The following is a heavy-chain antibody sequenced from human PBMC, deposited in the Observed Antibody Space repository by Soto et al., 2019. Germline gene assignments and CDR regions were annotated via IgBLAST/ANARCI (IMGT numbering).Heavy chain of an antibody. CDR2: ISYDGSNK. J-gene: IGHJ5*02. D-gene: IGHD3-10*01. Sequence: GGSLRLSCAASGSTFSSYGMHWVRQSPGKGLEWVAVISYDGSNKYYADSVKGRFTISRDNSKNTLYLQMNSLRAEDTAVYYCAKNYGSGGNWFDPWGQGTLVTVSS. CDR3: AKNYGSGGNWFDP. CDR1: GSTFSSYG. V-gene: IGHV3-30*18.